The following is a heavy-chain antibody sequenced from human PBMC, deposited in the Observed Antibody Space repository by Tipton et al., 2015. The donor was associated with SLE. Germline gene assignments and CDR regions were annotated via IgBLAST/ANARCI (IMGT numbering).Heavy chain of an antibody. CDR3: ARDLLPGYYGMDV. Sequence: QLVQSGAEVKKPGESLKISCKGSGYSFTDHWIGWVRQMPGKGLEWMGIIYPDDSDTRYSPSFQGQVTISADKSVSTAYLQWSSLKASDTGMYYCARDLLPGYYGMDVWGQGTTVTVSS. CDR2: IYPDDSDT. J-gene: IGHJ6*02. V-gene: IGHV5-51*03. CDR1: GYSFTDHW. D-gene: IGHD1-26*01.